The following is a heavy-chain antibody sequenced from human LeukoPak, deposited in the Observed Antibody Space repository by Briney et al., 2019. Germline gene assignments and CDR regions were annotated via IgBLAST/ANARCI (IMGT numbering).Heavy chain of an antibody. J-gene: IGHJ4*02. CDR1: GFTFSSYA. D-gene: IGHD2-15*01. CDR3: ASTFPYCSGGTCAL. Sequence: SGGSPRLSCAASGFTFSSYAMSWVRQAPGKGLEWVSAISGSGGSTYYADSVKGRFTISRDNSKNTLYLQMNSLRAEDAAVYYCASTFPYCSGGTCALGGQGTLVTVSS. V-gene: IGHV3-23*01. CDR2: ISGSGGST.